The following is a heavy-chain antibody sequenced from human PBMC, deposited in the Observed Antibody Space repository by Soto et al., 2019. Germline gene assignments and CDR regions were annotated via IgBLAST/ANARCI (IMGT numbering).Heavy chain of an antibody. CDR2: ISAYNGDT. J-gene: IGHJ4*02. V-gene: IGHV1-18*01. D-gene: IGHD6-6*01. Sequence: QVQLVQSGAEVKKPGASVKVSCKASGYTFASYGMSWVRQAPGQGPEWMGWISAYNGDTNYAQKFQGRVTLTPDTSTSTAYMELRSLRSDDTAVYYCARDQVSSSLVCPGYWGQGTLVTVSS. CDR3: ARDQVSSSLVCPGY. CDR1: GYTFASYG.